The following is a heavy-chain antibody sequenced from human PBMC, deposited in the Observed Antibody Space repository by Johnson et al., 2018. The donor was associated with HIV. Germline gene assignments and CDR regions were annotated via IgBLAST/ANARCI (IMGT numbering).Heavy chain of an antibody. V-gene: IGHV3-66*03. CDR3: AKEQGGFHI. CDR1: GFTVSSNH. Sequence: VQLVESGGGLIEPGGSLRLSCVASGFTVSSNHMNWVRQAPGKGLAWLSFIYSGGNTYYADSVKGRFTISRDNSKTTLDLQMNSLRPEDTAVYYCAKEQGGFHIWGQGTPVSVSS. CDR2: IYSGGNT. J-gene: IGHJ3*02. D-gene: IGHD2-15*01.